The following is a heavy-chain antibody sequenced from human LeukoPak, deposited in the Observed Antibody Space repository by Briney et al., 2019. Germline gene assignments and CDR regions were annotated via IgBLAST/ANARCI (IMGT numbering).Heavy chain of an antibody. J-gene: IGHJ6*03. Sequence: SQTLSLTCTVSGGSISSGSYYWSWIRQPAGKGLEWIGRIYTSGSTNYNPSLKSRVTISVDTSKNQFSLKLSSVTAADTAVYYCARDKGEPIRSYYYYYMDVWGKGTTVTVSS. CDR1: GGSISSGSYY. CDR3: ARDKGEPIRSYYYYYMDV. CDR2: IYTSGST. V-gene: IGHV4-61*02. D-gene: IGHD1-14*01.